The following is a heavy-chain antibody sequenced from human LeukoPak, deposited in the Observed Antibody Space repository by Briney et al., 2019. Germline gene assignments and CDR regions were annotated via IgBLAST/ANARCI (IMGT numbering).Heavy chain of an antibody. CDR1: GFTFSDHY. CDR2: TTNKANSYTT. J-gene: IGHJ4*02. V-gene: IGHV3-72*01. Sequence: PGGSLRLSCAASGFTFSDHYMDWVRQAPGKGLEWVGRTTNKANSYTTEYAASVKGRFTISGDNSKNTLYLQMNSLRADDTAVYYCAKGQAYGSGSYYTDSWGQGTLVTVSS. CDR3: AKGQAYGSGSYYTDS. D-gene: IGHD3-10*01.